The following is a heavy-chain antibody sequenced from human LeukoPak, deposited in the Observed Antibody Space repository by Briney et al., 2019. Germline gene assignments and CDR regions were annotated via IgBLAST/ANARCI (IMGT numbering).Heavy chain of an antibody. Sequence: SETLSLTCTVSGVSITSSSDYWGWIRQPPGKGLEWIGSILYSGSTYYNPSLKSRVTISLDTSKNQFSLKLSSVTAADAAVYYCARAGYSYGTGYYFDYWGQGALVTVSS. J-gene: IGHJ4*02. V-gene: IGHV4-39*07. CDR1: GVSITSSSDY. CDR3: ARAGYSYGTGYYFDY. CDR2: ILYSGST. D-gene: IGHD5-18*01.